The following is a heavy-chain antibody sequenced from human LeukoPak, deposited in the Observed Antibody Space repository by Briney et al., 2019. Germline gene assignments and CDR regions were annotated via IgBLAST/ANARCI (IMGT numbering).Heavy chain of an antibody. J-gene: IGHJ6*02. Sequence: GGSLRLSCAASGLTFSSYTMNWVRQAPGKGLEGVSSIRSSGNYKYYAGSVKGRFTISRDNANNSLYLQMNSLRAEDTAVYYCATDQPGYYYGMDVWGQGTTVTVS. CDR2: IRSSGNYK. V-gene: IGHV3-21*01. CDR3: ATDQPGYYYGMDV. CDR1: GLTFSSYT. D-gene: IGHD1-14*01.